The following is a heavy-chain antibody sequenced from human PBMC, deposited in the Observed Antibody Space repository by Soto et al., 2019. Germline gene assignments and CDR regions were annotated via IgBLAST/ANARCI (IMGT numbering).Heavy chain of an antibody. J-gene: IGHJ4*02. CDR2: IFWDDNK. D-gene: IGHD5-12*01. V-gene: IGHV2-5*02. CDR3: VHRSRGYAYDFDQ. CDR1: GFSLSTRGVG. Sequence: QITLKESGPTLVKPTQTLTLTCSFSGFSLSTRGVGVGWIRQPPGKALEWLALIFWDDNKWYSPSLRSRLTIPEDTSKNLVVLTMTNMHPVDTATSYCVHRSRGYAYDFDQWGQGTLVTVSS.